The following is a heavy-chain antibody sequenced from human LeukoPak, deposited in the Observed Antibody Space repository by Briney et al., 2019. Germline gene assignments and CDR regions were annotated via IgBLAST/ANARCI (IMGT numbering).Heavy chain of an antibody. Sequence: GGSLRLSCAASGFTFSSYSMNWVRQAPGKGVEWVSIISGSGGSTYYADSVKGRFTISRDNSKNTLYLQMNSLRAEDTAVYYCAKGTKLAVAANNYFDYWGQGTLLTVSS. V-gene: IGHV3-23*01. J-gene: IGHJ4*02. CDR1: GFTFSSYS. CDR3: AKGTKLAVAANNYFDY. CDR2: ISGSGGST. D-gene: IGHD2-15*01.